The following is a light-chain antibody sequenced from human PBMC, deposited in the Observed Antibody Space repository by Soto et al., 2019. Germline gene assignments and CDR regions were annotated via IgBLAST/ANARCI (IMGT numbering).Light chain of an antibody. CDR3: QQYNDWPNYT. V-gene: IGKV3-15*01. CDR2: ATS. J-gene: IGKJ2*01. Sequence: EIFMAQSPATLSVSAGERAILSCRASQSVGGNIAWYQQSPGQAPRLLIYATSTRATGIPARFSGRGSGTEFTLTISSLQSEDSAVYYCQQYNDWPNYTFGQGTKLEIK. CDR1: QSVGGN.